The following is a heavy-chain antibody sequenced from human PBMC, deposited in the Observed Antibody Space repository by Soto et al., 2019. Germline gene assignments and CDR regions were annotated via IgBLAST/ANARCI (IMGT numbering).Heavy chain of an antibody. CDR1: GYTFTGYY. CDR2: MNPNSGNT. V-gene: IGHV1-8*02. J-gene: IGHJ6*03. Sequence: ASVKVSCKASGYTFTGYYMHCVRQATGQGLEWMGWMNPNSGNTGYAQKFQGRVTMTRNTSISTAYMELSSLRSEDTAVYYCARGLAAAGTASYYYYMDVWGKGTTVTVSS. D-gene: IGHD6-13*01. CDR3: ARGLAAAGTASYYYYMDV.